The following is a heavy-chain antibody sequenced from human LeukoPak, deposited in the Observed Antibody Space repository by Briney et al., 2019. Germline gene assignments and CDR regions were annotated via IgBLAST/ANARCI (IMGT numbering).Heavy chain of an antibody. Sequence: GGSLRLSCAASGFTVSSNYMSWVRQAPGKGLEWVSVIYSGGSTYYADSVKGRFTISRDNSKNTLNLQMNSLRAEDTAVYYCANHSDTAMVYAYWGQGTLVTVSS. J-gene: IGHJ4*02. V-gene: IGHV3-53*01. CDR3: ANHSDTAMVYAY. D-gene: IGHD5-18*01. CDR2: IYSGGST. CDR1: GFTVSSNY.